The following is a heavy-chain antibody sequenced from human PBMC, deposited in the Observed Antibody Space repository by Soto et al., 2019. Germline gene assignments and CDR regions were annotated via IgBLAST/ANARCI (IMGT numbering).Heavy chain of an antibody. CDR2: IIPIFGTA. CDR3: ARDDRTYYYDSSGYYYAFLY. D-gene: IGHD3-22*01. V-gene: IGHV1-69*13. CDR1: GGTFSSYA. Sequence: SVKVSCKASGGTFSSYAISWVRQAPGQGLEWMGGIIPIFGTANYAQRFQGRVTITADESTSTAYMELSSLRSEDTAVFYCARDDRTYYYDSSGYYYAFLYWG. J-gene: IGHJ4*01.